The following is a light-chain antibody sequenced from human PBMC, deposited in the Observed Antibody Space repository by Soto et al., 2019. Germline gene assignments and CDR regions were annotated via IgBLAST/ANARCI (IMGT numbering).Light chain of an antibody. V-gene: IGLV2-14*03. CDR1: SSEVGSYNY. Sequence: QSVLTQPASVSGSPGQTITISCTGTSSEVGSYNYFSWYQHHPGKVPKLVIYDVDDRPSGVSNCFSGSKSGNTASLTIFGLQAEDEADYYCSSFTNSSPLGVFGTGTKVTVL. J-gene: IGLJ1*01. CDR3: SSFTNSSPLGV. CDR2: DVD.